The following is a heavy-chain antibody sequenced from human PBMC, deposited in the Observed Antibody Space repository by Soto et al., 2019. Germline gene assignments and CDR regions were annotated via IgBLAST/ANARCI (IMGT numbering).Heavy chain of an antibody. CDR1: GGSISSYY. CDR2: IYYSGST. J-gene: IGHJ6*03. CDR3: ARVNYYGSGSYFDYYYYMDV. D-gene: IGHD3-10*01. V-gene: IGHV4-59*01. Sequence: PSETLSLTCTVSGGSISSYYWSWIRQPPGKGLEWIGYIYYSGSTNYNPSLKSRVTISVDTSKSQFSLKLSSVTAADTAVYYCARVNYYGSGSYFDYYYYMDVWGKGTTVTVSS.